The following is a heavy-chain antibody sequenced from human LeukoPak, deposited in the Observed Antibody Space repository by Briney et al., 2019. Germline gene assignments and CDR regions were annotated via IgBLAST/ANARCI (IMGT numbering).Heavy chain of an antibody. CDR1: GYNFDTYW. J-gene: IGHJ4*02. CDR3: VRPVAGQPGGFDS. D-gene: IGHD3-16*01. Sequence: GESLKISCKASGYNFDTYWIGWVRQMPGKGLEGMGIVYPDDSDTRYNPSFQDHVTVSADKSIMTAYLHWSSLKASDTAIYYCVRPVAGQPGGFDSWGPGTLVSVAS. V-gene: IGHV5-51*01. CDR2: VYPDDSDT.